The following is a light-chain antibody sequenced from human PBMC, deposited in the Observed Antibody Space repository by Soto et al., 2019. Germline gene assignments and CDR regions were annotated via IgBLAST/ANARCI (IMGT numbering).Light chain of an antibody. CDR1: SNDIGGYNY. V-gene: IGLV2-14*01. CDR2: DVS. J-gene: IGLJ1*01. Sequence: QSALTQPASMPGSPGQTVTISCAGTSNDIGGYNYVSWYQHHPGTAPKLIIYDVSSRPSGVSHRFSGSKSGNTASLTISGLQAEDEADYYCSSFSVASPLFGTGTKVTVL. CDR3: SSFSVASPL.